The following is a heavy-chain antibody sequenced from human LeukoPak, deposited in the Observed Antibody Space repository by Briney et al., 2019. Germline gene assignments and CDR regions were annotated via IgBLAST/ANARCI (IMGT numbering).Heavy chain of an antibody. D-gene: IGHD2-2*01. Sequence: ASVKVSCTASGYTFISYDINWVRQATGQGLEWMGWMNTNSNNTGYAQKFQGRITITRNTSISTAYMELSSLRSEDTAVYYCARGHCSSTSCSTNNYYYMDVWGKGTTVTVSS. V-gene: IGHV1-8*01. J-gene: IGHJ6*03. CDR2: MNTNSNNT. CDR1: GYTFISYD. CDR3: ARGHCSSTSCSTNNYYYMDV.